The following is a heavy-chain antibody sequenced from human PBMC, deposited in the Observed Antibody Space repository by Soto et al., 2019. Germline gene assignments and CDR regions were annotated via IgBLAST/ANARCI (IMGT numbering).Heavy chain of an antibody. CDR3: ASLEWESTGYADY. CDR2: IKRDGSEK. J-gene: IGHJ4*02. CDR1: GFTFGSNW. Sequence: EVQLVESGGGLVQPGGSLRLSCAASGFTFGSNWMSWVRQAPGKGLEWVANIKRDGSEKYYVDSVKGRFTISRDNAKNTLYLQLNSLRADCTAVYYCASLEWESTGYADYWGQGTLVTVSS. D-gene: IGHD3-3*01. V-gene: IGHV3-7*03.